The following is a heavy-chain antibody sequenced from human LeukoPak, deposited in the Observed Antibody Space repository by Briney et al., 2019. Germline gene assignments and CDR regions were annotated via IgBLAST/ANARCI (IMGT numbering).Heavy chain of an antibody. V-gene: IGHV3-21*01. J-gene: IGHJ5*02. CDR1: GFTFTSFA. D-gene: IGHD6-13*01. CDR2: ISISSSYI. CDR3: ARVTFAPIRDKYSSSWFDP. Sequence: GGSLRLSCSGSGFTFTSFAMNWVRQAPGKGLEWISSISISSSYINYADSVKGRFTISRDNAKNSLYLQMNSLRAEDTAVYYCARVTFAPIRDKYSSSWFDPWGQGTLVTVSS.